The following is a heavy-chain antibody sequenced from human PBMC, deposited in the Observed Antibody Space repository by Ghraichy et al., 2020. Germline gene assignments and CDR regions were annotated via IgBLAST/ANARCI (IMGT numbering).Heavy chain of an antibody. J-gene: IGHJ4*02. CDR2: FDPEDGET. D-gene: IGHD1-1*01. V-gene: IGHV1-24*01. CDR3: ATLGTALDGMDFDY. Sequence: ASVKVSCKVSGYTLTELSMHWVRQAPGKGLEWMGGFDPEDGETIYAQKFQGRVTMTEDTSTDTAYMELSSLRSEDTAVYYCATLGTALDGMDFDYWGQGTLVTVSS. CDR1: GYTLTELS.